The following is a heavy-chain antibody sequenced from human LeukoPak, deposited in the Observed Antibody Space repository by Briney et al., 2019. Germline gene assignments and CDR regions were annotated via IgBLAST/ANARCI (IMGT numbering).Heavy chain of an antibody. V-gene: IGHV4-59*02. CDR2: IYYSGST. Sequence: PSETLSLTCTVSGGSVSSYYWSWIRQPPGKGLEWIGYIYYSGSTSYNPSLKSRVTISVDTSKNQFSLKLSSVTAADTAVYYCAREEALGSGSFDYWGQGTLVTVSS. CDR3: AREEALGSGSFDY. D-gene: IGHD1-26*01. J-gene: IGHJ4*02. CDR1: GGSVSSYY.